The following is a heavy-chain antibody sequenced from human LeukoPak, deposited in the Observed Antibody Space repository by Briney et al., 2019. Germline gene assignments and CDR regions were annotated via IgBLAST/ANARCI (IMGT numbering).Heavy chain of an antibody. CDR3: ARRGYCSGGSCYRAYFDY. D-gene: IGHD2-15*01. Sequence: PSETLSLTCTVSGGSISSSSYYWGWIRQSPGKGLEWIGSIYYSGSTYYNPSLKSRVTISVDTSKNQFSLKLSSVAAADTAVYYCARRGYCSGGSCYRAYFDYWGQGTLVTVSS. CDR1: GGSISSSSYY. V-gene: IGHV4-39*01. J-gene: IGHJ4*02. CDR2: IYYSGST.